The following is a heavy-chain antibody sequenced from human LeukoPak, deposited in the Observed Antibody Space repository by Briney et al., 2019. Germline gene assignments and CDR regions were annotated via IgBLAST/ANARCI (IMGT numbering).Heavy chain of an antibody. J-gene: IGHJ3*02. CDR3: ARNVASGSMAFDI. CDR2: IYDGGST. CDR1: GFTVSSNY. Sequence: PGGSLRLSCAVSGFTVSSNYMSWVRQAPGKGLEWVSVIYDGGSTDYAESVKGRFTISRDNSKNTLYLQMGSLRAEDMAVYYCARNVASGSMAFDIWGQGTMVTVSS. V-gene: IGHV3-53*05. D-gene: IGHD3-10*01.